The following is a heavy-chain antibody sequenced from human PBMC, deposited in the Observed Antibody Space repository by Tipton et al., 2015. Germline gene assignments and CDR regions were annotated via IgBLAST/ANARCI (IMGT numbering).Heavy chain of an antibody. CDR2: ITGSGDNT. D-gene: IGHD6-6*01. Sequence: QLVQSGAEVKKPGASVKVSCKTSGYTFSSYAMNWVRQAPGKGLEWVSGITGSGDNTYYTDSVKGRFTISRDNAKNTLYLQMNSLRAEDTAIYYCARAGSTSSTSYYYYGMDVWGQGTTVTVSS. CDR3: ARAGSTSSTSYYYYGMDV. J-gene: IGHJ6*02. V-gene: IGHV3-23*04. CDR1: GYTFSSYA.